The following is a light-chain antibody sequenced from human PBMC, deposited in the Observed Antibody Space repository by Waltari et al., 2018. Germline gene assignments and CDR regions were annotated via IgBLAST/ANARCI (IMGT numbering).Light chain of an antibody. J-gene: IGLJ1*01. CDR3: CSYAGSSTYV. V-gene: IGLV2-23*01. Sequence: QSALTQPASVSGSPGQSITLSCTGTSPDVGSYNLVSWYQQHPGKAPKRMIYEGSKRPSGVSNRFSGSKSGNTASLTISGLQAEDEADYYCCSYAGSSTYVFGTGTKVTVL. CDR2: EGS. CDR1: SPDVGSYNL.